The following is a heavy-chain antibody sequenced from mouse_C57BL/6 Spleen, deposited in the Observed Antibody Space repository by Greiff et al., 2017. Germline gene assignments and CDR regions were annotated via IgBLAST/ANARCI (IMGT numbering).Heavy chain of an antibody. CDR3: ARWGYEKAY. CDR2: IYPGDGDT. CDR1: GYAFSSSW. V-gene: IGHV1-82*01. D-gene: IGHD2-2*01. J-gene: IGHJ3*01. Sequence: QVQLQQSGPELVKPGASVKISCKASGYAFSSSWMNWVKQRPGKGLEWIGRIYPGDGDTNYNGKFKGKATLTADKSSSTAYMQLSSLTSEDSAVYYCARWGYEKAYWGQGTLVTVSA.